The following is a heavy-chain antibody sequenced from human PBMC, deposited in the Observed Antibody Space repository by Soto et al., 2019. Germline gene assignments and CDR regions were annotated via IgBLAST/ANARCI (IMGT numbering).Heavy chain of an antibody. Sequence: GGSLRLSCAASGFTFDDYAMHWVRQAPGKGLEWVSGISWNSGSIGYADSVKGRFTISRDNAKNSLYLQMNSLRAEDTALYYCAKDRYGSGSYRPDYWGQGTLVTVSS. CDR1: GFTFDDYA. V-gene: IGHV3-9*01. J-gene: IGHJ4*02. D-gene: IGHD3-10*01. CDR2: ISWNSGSI. CDR3: AKDRYGSGSYRPDY.